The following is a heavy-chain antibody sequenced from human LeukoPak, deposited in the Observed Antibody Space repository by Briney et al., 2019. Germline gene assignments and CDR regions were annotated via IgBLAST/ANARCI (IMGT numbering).Heavy chain of an antibody. D-gene: IGHD3-16*02. CDR3: AKDKDDYVWGSYRPTFDY. J-gene: IGHJ4*02. Sequence: KAGGSLRLSCAASGFTFDDYAMHWVRQAPGKGLEWVSLISGDGGSTYYADSVKGRFTISRDNSKNSLYLQMNSLRTEDTALYYCAKDKDDYVWGSYRPTFDYWGQGTLVTVSS. CDR1: GFTFDDYA. V-gene: IGHV3-43*02. CDR2: ISGDGGST.